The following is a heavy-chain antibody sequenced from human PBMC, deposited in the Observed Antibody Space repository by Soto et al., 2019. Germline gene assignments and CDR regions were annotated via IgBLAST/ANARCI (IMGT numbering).Heavy chain of an antibody. CDR3: TRAGSYRSDY. V-gene: IGHV3-74*02. CDR1: GFTFSSYS. Sequence: EVQLVESGGGLVKPGGSLRLSCAASGFTFSSYSMNWVRQAPGKGLEWVSRINTDGTSTSYADSLKGRFTISRDNAKNTLYLQMNSLRAEDTAVYYCTRAGSYRSDYWGQGTLVTVSS. D-gene: IGHD3-10*01. CDR2: INTDGTST. J-gene: IGHJ4*02.